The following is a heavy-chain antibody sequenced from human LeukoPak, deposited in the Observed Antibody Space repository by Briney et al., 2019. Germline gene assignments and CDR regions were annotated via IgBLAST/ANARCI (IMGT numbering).Heavy chain of an antibody. V-gene: IGHV1-8*01. CDR1: GYTFTSYD. D-gene: IGHD3-10*01. Sequence: ASVKVSYKASGYTFTSYDINWVRQATGQGREWMGWMNTNSGNTGYAQKFQGRVTMTRNTSISTAYMELSSLRSEDTAVYYCARFNGRGVSNDYWGQGTLVTVSA. CDR2: MNTNSGNT. CDR3: ARFNGRGVSNDY. J-gene: IGHJ4*02.